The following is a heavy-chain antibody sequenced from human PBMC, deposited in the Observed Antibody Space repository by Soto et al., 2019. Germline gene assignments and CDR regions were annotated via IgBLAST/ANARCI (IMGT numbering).Heavy chain of an antibody. D-gene: IGHD4-4*01. CDR3: ARGPTSYGYSNYAELIGFDY. Sequence: ASVKVSCKAPGYTFTSYGISWVRQAPGQWLEWMGWISAYNGNTNYAQKLQGRVTMTTDTSTSTAYMELRSLRSDDTAVYYCARGPTSYGYSNYAELIGFDYWGQGTLVTVSS. V-gene: IGHV1-18*01. CDR2: ISAYNGNT. J-gene: IGHJ4*02. CDR1: GYTFTSYG.